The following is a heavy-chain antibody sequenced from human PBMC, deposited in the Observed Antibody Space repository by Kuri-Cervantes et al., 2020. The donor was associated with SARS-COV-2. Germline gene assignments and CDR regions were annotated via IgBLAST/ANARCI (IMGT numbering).Heavy chain of an antibody. D-gene: IGHD3-22*01. CDR3: ARVTYYYDSSGYPD. CDR1: GGTFSSYA. J-gene: IGHJ4*02. CDR2: IIPILGIA. Sequence: SVKVSCKASGGTFSSYAISWVRQAPGQGLEWMGGIIPILGIANYAQKFQGRVTITADKSTSTAYMELSSLRSGDTAVYYCARVTYYYDSSGYPDWGQGTLVTVSS. V-gene: IGHV1-69*10.